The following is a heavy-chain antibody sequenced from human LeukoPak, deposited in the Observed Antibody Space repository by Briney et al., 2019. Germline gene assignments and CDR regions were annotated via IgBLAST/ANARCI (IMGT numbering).Heavy chain of an antibody. D-gene: IGHD1-7*01. Sequence: SAKVSCKASGGTFSSDAISWVRQAPGQGLEWMGGIIPIFGTANYAEKFQGRVTITTDESTSTAYMEMSSLISEDTAVYYCASSSNWNYIMAYWGQGTLVTISS. CDR3: ASSSNWNYIMAY. CDR1: GGTFSSDA. CDR2: IIPIFGTA. J-gene: IGHJ4*02. V-gene: IGHV1-69*05.